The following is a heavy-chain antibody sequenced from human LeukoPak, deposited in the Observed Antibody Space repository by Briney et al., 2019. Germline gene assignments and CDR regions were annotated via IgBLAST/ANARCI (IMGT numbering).Heavy chain of an antibody. Sequence: GGSLRLSCAASGFTFSSYAMHWVRQAPGKGLEWVAVISYDGSNKYYADSVKGRFTISRDNSKNTLYLQMNSLRAEDTAVYYCVSGPGKYRLRYWGQGTLVTVSS. CDR2: ISYDGSNK. J-gene: IGHJ4*02. CDR1: GFTFSSYA. CDR3: VSGPGKYRLRY. D-gene: IGHD5-12*01. V-gene: IGHV3-30*04.